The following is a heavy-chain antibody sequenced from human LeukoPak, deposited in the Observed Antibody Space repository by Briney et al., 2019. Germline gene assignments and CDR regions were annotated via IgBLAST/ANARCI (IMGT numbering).Heavy chain of an antibody. CDR1: GGTFSSYA. CDR2: IIPIFGTA. CDR3: ARDAYRGNYFDY. Sequence: EASVKVSCKASGGTFSSYAISWVRQAPGQGLEWMGGIIPIFGTANYAQKFQGRVTITADESTSTAYMELSSLRSEDTAVHYCARDAYRGNYFDYWGQGTLVTVSS. D-gene: IGHD2-2*01. V-gene: IGHV1-69*13. J-gene: IGHJ4*02.